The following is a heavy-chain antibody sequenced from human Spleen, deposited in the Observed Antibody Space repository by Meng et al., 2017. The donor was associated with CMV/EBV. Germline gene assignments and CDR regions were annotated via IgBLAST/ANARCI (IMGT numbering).Heavy chain of an antibody. J-gene: IGHJ4*02. Sequence: SETLSLTCTVSGGSISSSSYYWSWIRQPPGKGLEWIGYIYYTGSTNYNPSLKSRVTISVDTSKNQFSLKLSSVTAADTAVYYCARAGGYTSPLGYWGQGTLVTVSS. CDR2: IYYTGST. D-gene: IGHD5-12*01. CDR3: ARAGGYTSPLGY. V-gene: IGHV4-61*01. CDR1: GGSISSSSYY.